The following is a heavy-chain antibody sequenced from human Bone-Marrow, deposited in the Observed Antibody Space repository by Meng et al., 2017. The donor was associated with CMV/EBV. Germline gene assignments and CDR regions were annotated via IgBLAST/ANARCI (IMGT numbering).Heavy chain of an antibody. CDR2: ISGFDGHT. J-gene: IGHJ4*02. CDR3: ARDRLMGRDVWGSPTPLGY. V-gene: IGHV1-18*01. Sequence: ASVKVSCKASGYRFTSYGISWVRQAPGQGLEWMGWISGFDGHTNDAQQFQGRVTMTIDTPTSTAYMELRSLGSDDTAVYYCARDRLMGRDVWGSPTPLGYWGQGTLVTVSS. CDR1: GYRFTSYG. D-gene: IGHD3-16*01.